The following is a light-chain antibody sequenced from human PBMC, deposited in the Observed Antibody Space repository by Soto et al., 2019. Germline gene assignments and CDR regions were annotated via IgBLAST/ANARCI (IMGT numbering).Light chain of an antibody. J-gene: IGKJ1*01. V-gene: IGKV3-15*01. CDR2: GSS. CDR1: QSVSSL. CDR3: QQYDSWPT. Sequence: EVVMTQSPATLSVSPGERATLSCRASQSVSSLLAWYQQKPGQAPRLLNYGSSTRATGIPARFSGSGSGTEFTLTISSLQSEDFAVYYCQQYDSWPTFGQGTKVDIK.